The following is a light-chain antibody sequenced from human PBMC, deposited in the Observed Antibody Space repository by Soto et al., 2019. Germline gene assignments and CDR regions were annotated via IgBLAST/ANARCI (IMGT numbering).Light chain of an antibody. V-gene: IGKV3D-15*01. CDR1: QSVGRN. CDR2: DAS. Sequence: IVMTLSPVTLSVPPGERATLSCRASQSVGRNVAWYQQTPGQAPRLLMSDASNKAPGTPARFSGSGSGTEITLTISSLQSEASAVYFCHQNNRRTRITFGQGTRLEIK. J-gene: IGKJ5*01. CDR3: HQNNRRTRIT.